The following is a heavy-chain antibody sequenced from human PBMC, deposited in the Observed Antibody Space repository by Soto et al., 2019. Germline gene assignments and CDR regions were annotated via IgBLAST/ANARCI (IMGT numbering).Heavy chain of an antibody. CDR3: AREARITGTMNY. CDR2: ISAYNGNT. V-gene: IGHV1-18*01. Sequence: VSVKVSCKASGYTFTSYGISWVRQAPGQGLEWMGWISAYNGNTNYAQKLQGRVTMTTDTSTSTAYMELRSLRSDDTAVYYCAREARITGTMNYWGQGTLVTVSS. CDR1: GYTFTSYG. J-gene: IGHJ4*02. D-gene: IGHD1-7*01.